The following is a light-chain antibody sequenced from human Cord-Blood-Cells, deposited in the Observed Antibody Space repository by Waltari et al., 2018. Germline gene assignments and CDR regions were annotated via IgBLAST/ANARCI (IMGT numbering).Light chain of an antibody. CDR2: GNR. V-gene: IGLV1-40*01. Sequence: SVLTQPPSVSAAPGHRVTISCTGRSSNIGAGYDVLWSQQSPGTAPKLLIYGNRNRPSGVPDRFSGSKSGTSASLAITGLQAEDEADYYCQSYDSSLSGSVVFGGGTKLTVL. J-gene: IGLJ2*01. CDR1: SSNIGAGYD. CDR3: QSYDSSLSGSVV.